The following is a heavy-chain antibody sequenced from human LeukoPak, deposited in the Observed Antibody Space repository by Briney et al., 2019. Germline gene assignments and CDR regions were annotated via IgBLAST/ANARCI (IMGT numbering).Heavy chain of an antibody. D-gene: IGHD2-2*01. Sequence: PGGSLRLSCAASGFTFNSYAMSWVRQAPGKGLEWVSAISGSGGSTYYADSVKGRFTISRDNSKNTLYLQMNSLRAEDTAVYYCAKETRYCSSTSCYYYYYYYMDVWGKGTTVTVSS. J-gene: IGHJ6*03. V-gene: IGHV3-23*01. CDR1: GFTFNSYA. CDR2: ISGSGGST. CDR3: AKETRYCSSTSCYYYYYYYMDV.